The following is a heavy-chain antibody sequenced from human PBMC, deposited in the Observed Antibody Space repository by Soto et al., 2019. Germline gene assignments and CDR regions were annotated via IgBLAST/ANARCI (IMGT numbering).Heavy chain of an antibody. Sequence: QITLKESGPTLVKPTQTLTLTSTFSGFSLTTRGVGVGWIRQPPGKALEWLALIYWDDDKRYSPSLKSRLTITKDTSKNQVVPTLTNMDPVDTATYYCALRSRVTAKWKNWFDPWGQGTRVTVSS. D-gene: IGHD2-21*02. CDR3: ALRSRVTAKWKNWFDP. V-gene: IGHV2-5*02. CDR1: GFSLTTRGVG. J-gene: IGHJ5*02. CDR2: IYWDDDK.